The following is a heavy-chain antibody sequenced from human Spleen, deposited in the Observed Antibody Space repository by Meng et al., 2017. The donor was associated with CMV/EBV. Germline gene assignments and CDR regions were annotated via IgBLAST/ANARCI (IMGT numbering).Heavy chain of an antibody. CDR3: TKFPAAGPFDF. D-gene: IGHD6-25*01. J-gene: IGHJ4*02. CDR1: GFSFRSYA. CDR2: IRTIPYGGTT. V-gene: IGHV3-49*02. Sequence: GESLKISCAASGFSFRSYAMSWVRQAPGKGLEWVGFIRTIPYGGTTEYAASVKGRFTISRDDSKSIAYLEMNSLTTEDTALYYCTKFPAAGPFDFWGQGALVTVSS.